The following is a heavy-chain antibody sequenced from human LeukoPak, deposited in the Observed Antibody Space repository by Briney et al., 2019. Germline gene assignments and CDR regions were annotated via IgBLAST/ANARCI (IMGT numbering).Heavy chain of an antibody. CDR2: IYHSGST. CDR1: GGSISSSNW. V-gene: IGHV4-4*02. D-gene: IGHD4-11*01. Sequence: PSETLSLTSAVSGGSISSSNWWSWIRRPPGKGLEWIGEIYHSGSTNYNPSLKSRVTISVDKSKTQFALKLSSVTAADTAVYYCARGDDYTNLFLGPAPHYWGQGTLVTVSS. CDR3: ARGDDYTNLFLGPAPHY. J-gene: IGHJ4*02.